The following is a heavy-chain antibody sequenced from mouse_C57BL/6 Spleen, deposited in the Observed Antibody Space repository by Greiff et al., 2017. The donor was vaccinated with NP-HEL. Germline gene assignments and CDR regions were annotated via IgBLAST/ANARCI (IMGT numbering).Heavy chain of an antibody. J-gene: IGHJ4*01. D-gene: IGHD1-1*01. CDR2: IHPNSGST. CDR3: ARSITTVVARMDY. Sequence: QVQLQQSGAELVKPGASVKLSCKASGYTFTSYWMHWVKQRPGQGLEWIGMIHPNSGSTNYNEKFKSKATLTVDKSSSTAYMQLSSLTSEDSAVDYCARSITTVVARMDYWGQGTSVTVSS. CDR1: GYTFTSYW. V-gene: IGHV1-64*01.